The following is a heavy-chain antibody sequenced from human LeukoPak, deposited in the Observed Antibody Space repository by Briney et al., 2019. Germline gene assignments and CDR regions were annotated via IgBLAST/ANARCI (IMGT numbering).Heavy chain of an antibody. Sequence: SETLSLTCTVSGGSISSYYWSWIRQPPGEGLEWIGEINHSGSTNYNPSLKSRVTISVDTSKNQFSLKLSSVTAADTAVYYCARSGSSSLYWYFDLWGRGTLVTVSS. D-gene: IGHD6-13*01. CDR2: INHSGST. CDR3: ARSGSSSLYWYFDL. V-gene: IGHV4-34*01. J-gene: IGHJ2*01. CDR1: GGSISSYY.